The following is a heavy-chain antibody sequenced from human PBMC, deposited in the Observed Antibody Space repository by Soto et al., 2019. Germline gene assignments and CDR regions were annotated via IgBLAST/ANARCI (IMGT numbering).Heavy chain of an antibody. J-gene: IGHJ4*02. CDR2: IYYSGST. Sequence: SETLSLTCTVSGGSISSSSYYWGWIRQPPGKGLEWIGSIYYSGSTYYNPSLKSRVTISVDTSKNQFSLKLSSVTAADTAVYYCARHDCSGGSCYFIGAFDYWGQGTLVTVSS. V-gene: IGHV4-39*01. D-gene: IGHD2-15*01. CDR3: ARHDCSGGSCYFIGAFDY. CDR1: GGSISSSSYY.